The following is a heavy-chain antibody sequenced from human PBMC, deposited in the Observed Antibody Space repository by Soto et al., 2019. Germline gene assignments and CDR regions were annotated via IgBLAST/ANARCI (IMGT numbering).Heavy chain of an antibody. Sequence: QVQLVESGGGVVQPGRSLRLSCAASGFTFSSYGMHWVRQAPGKGLEWVAVISYDGSNKYYADSVKGRFTISRDNSKNTLYLQMNSLRAEDTAVYYCAKVSGRTGYYYGMDVWGQGTTVTVSS. CDR1: GFTFSSYG. V-gene: IGHV3-30*18. D-gene: IGHD5-12*01. J-gene: IGHJ6*02. CDR2: ISYDGSNK. CDR3: AKVSGRTGYYYGMDV.